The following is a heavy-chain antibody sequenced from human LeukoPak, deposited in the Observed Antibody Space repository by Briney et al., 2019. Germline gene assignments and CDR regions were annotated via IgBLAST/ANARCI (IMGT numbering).Heavy chain of an antibody. CDR3: ARGLTVRWLQNWKGYFDY. CDR1: GFTFSDYY. CDR2: ISSSGGTI. D-gene: IGHD4-17*01. J-gene: IGHJ4*02. V-gene: IGHV3-11*01. Sequence: PGGSLRLSCAASGFTFSDYYMSWIRQAPGKGLEWVSYISSSGGTIYYADSVKGRFTISRDNAKNSLYLQMNSLRAEDTAVYYCARGLTVRWLQNWKGYFDYWGQGTLVTVSS.